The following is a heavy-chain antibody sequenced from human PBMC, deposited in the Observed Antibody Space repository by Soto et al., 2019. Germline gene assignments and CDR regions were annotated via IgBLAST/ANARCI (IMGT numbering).Heavy chain of an antibody. Sequence: LRETLSLTCAVYGGSFSGYYWSWIRQPPGKGLEWIGEINHSGSTNYNPSLKSRVTISVDTSKNQFSLKLSSVTAADTAVYYCARGAGNRLPPKDYYYYGMDVWGQGTTVTVSS. D-gene: IGHD6-13*01. J-gene: IGHJ6*02. CDR2: INHSGST. CDR1: GGSFSGYY. V-gene: IGHV4-34*01. CDR3: ARGAGNRLPPKDYYYYGMDV.